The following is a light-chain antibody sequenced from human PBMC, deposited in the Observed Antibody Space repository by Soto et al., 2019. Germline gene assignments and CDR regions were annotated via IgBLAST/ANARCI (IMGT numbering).Light chain of an antibody. CDR1: QSISTY. V-gene: IGKV1-39*01. Sequence: DIQMTQSPSSLSASVGDRVTITCRASQSISTYLNWYQQKPGKAPNLLIYAASSLQSGVPSRFSGSGSGTDFTLTISSLQPEDFAIYYCQQSYSTPQVTFGQGPRLEIK. J-gene: IGKJ5*01. CDR3: QQSYSTPQVT. CDR2: AAS.